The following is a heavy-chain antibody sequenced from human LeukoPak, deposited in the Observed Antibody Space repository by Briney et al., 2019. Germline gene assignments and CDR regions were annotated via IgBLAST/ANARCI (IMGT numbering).Heavy chain of an antibody. D-gene: IGHD3-10*01. CDR3: AKDRRPTVSGGYFDL. J-gene: IGHJ2*01. CDR2: ISWNSGHK. CDR1: GFTFSSYS. Sequence: PGGSLRLSCAASGFTFSSYSMNWVRQAPGKGLEWVSGISWNSGHKGYADSVKGRFTISRDNAKNSLYLQVNSLRAVDTALYFCAKDRRPTVSGGYFDLWGRGTLVIVSS. V-gene: IGHV3-9*01.